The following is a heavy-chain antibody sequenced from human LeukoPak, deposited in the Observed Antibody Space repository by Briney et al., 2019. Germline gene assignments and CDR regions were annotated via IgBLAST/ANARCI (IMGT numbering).Heavy chain of an antibody. CDR2: ISFDGRDK. Sequence: GSLRLSCAASGFIFNNNAIHWVRQAPGEGLEWVAVISFDGRDKHHADSVKGRFTISRDNSKNTLYLQMSSLRVEDTAMYYCARDLRKSADYYFDYWGQGTLVTVSS. D-gene: IGHD3/OR15-3a*01. CDR3: ARDLRKSADYYFDY. V-gene: IGHV3-30*04. CDR1: GFIFNNNA. J-gene: IGHJ4*02.